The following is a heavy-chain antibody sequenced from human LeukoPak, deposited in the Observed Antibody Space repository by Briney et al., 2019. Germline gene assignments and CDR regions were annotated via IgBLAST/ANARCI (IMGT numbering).Heavy chain of an antibody. J-gene: IGHJ4*02. CDR2: IYYSGST. Sequence: PSETLSLTCTVSGGSISSGDYYWSWIRQPPGKGLEWIGYIYYSGSTYYNPSLKSRVTISVDTSKNQFSLKLSSVTAADTAVYYCAAGGAHRTTDSSGYYNPPDYWGQGTLVTVSS. V-gene: IGHV4-30-4*08. CDR1: GGSISSGDYY. D-gene: IGHD3-22*01. CDR3: AAGGAHRTTDSSGYYNPPDY.